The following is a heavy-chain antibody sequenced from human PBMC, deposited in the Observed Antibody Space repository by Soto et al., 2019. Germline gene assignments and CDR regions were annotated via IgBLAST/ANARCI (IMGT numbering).Heavy chain of an antibody. V-gene: IGHV4-59*01. Sequence: QVQLQESGPGLVKPSETLSLTCTVSGGSISSYYWSWIRQPPGKGLEWIGYIYYSGSTNYNPSLKSRVTISVDTSKNQFSLKLSSVTAADTAVYYCARDSKFTVTTGYYYGMDVWGQGTTVTVSS. D-gene: IGHD4-17*01. J-gene: IGHJ6*02. CDR1: GGSISSYY. CDR2: IYYSGST. CDR3: ARDSKFTVTTGYYYGMDV.